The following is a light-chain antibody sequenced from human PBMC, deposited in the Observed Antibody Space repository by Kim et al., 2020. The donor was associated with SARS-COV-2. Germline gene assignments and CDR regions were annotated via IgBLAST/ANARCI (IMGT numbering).Light chain of an antibody. CDR3: QAWDSSTNWV. V-gene: IGLV3-1*01. J-gene: IGLJ3*02. Sequence: VSPGQTASITCSGDKLGDQYACWYQQKPGQSPVLVIYQDSKRPSGLPERFSGSNSGNTATLTISGTQAMDEADYYCQAWDSSTNWVFGGGTQLTVL. CDR1: KLGDQY. CDR2: QDS.